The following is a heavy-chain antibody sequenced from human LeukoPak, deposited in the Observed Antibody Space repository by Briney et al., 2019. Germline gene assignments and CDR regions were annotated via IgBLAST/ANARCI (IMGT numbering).Heavy chain of an antibody. D-gene: IGHD2-2*03. CDR1: GYTFTGYY. J-gene: IGHJ4*02. V-gene: IGHV1-2*02. Sequence: GASVKVSCKASGYTFTGYYMHWVRQAPGQGLEWMGWINPNSGGTNYAQKFQGRVTMTRDTSISTAYMELSRLRSDDTAVYYCASGYCSSTSCYPFDYWGQGTLVTVSS. CDR3: ASGYCSSTSCYPFDY. CDR2: INPNSGGT.